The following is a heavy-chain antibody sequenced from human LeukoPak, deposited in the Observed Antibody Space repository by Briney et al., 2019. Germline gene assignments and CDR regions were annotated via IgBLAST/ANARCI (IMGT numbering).Heavy chain of an antibody. CDR1: GYSFTSYW. V-gene: IGHV5-51*01. CDR2: IYPGDSDT. J-gene: IGHJ6*03. CDR3: ARILTSVDYYMDV. Sequence: GESLKISCKGSGYSFTSYWIGWVRQMPGKALEWMGIIYPGDSDTRYSPSFQGQVTISADKSISTAYLQWSSLKASDTAMYYCARILTSVDYYMDVWGKGTTVTVSS.